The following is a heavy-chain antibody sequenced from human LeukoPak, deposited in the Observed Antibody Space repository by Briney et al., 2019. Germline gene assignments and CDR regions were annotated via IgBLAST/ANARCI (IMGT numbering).Heavy chain of an antibody. D-gene: IGHD6-13*01. CDR1: GGSISRSSYY. CDR3: ARDPYGQLDWFDP. V-gene: IGHV4-39*02. Sequence: SQTLSLTCTVSGGSISRSSYYWGWIRQPPGKGLEWIGSINYSGTTYYNPSLESRVTISVDTSKNQFSLKVNSVTAADTAVYYCARDPYGQLDWFDPWGQGTLVTVSS. J-gene: IGHJ5*02. CDR2: INYSGTT.